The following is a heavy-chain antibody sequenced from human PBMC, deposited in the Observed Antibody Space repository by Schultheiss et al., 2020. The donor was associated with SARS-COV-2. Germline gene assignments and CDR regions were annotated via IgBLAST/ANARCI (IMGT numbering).Heavy chain of an antibody. D-gene: IGHD3-22*01. CDR2: ISYDGSNK. CDR1: GFTFSSYD. V-gene: IGHV3-30-3*01. J-gene: IGHJ4*02. CDR3: ARASESYYYDSSGYYGY. Sequence: GESLKISCAASGFTFSSYDMHWVRQAPGKGLEWVAVISYDGSNKYYADSVKGRFTISRDNSKNTLYLQMNSLRAEDTAVYYCARASESYYYDSSGYYGYWGQGTLVTVSS.